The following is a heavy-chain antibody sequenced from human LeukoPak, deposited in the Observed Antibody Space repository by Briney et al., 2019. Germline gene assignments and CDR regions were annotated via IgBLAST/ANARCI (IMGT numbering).Heavy chain of an antibody. CDR3: AKDPGEWLRYFDY. Sequence: GGSLRLSCAASGFSFSSYNMNWVRQAPGKGLEWVAFIRYDGSNKYYADSVKGRFTIPRDNSKNTLYLQMNSLRAEDTAVYYCAKDPGEWLRYFDYWGQGTLVTVSS. J-gene: IGHJ4*02. CDR1: GFSFSSYN. V-gene: IGHV3-30*02. CDR2: IRYDGSNK. D-gene: IGHD5-12*01.